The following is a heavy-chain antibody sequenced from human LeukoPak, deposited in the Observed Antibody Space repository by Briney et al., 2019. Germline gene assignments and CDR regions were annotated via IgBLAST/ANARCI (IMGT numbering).Heavy chain of an antibody. CDR1: GFTFSSYW. CDR3: ARDERLFQSAY. J-gene: IGHJ4*02. Sequence: PGGSLRLSCAASGFTFSSYWMHWVRQAPGKGLVWVSRINTDGSSSTSYADSVKGRFIISRDNAKNTLYLQMNSLRAEDTAVYYCARDERLFQSAYWGQGTLVTVSS. D-gene: IGHD3-3*01. CDR2: INTDGSSST. V-gene: IGHV3-74*01.